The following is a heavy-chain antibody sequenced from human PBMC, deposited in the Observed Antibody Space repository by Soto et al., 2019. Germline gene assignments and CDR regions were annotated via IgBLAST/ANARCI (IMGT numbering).Heavy chain of an antibody. J-gene: IGHJ6*02. V-gene: IGHV1-8*01. CDR1: AYTFTSYD. D-gene: IGHD3-9*01. CDR3: ARGLITTPLRYFDWSGYYYYGMDV. Sequence: GASVKVSCKAAAYTFTSYDINWVRQATGQGLEWMGWMNPNSGNTGYAQKFQGRVTMTRNTSISTAYMELSSLRSEDTAVYYCARGLITTPLRYFDWSGYYYYGMDVWGQGTTVTSP. CDR2: MNPNSGNT.